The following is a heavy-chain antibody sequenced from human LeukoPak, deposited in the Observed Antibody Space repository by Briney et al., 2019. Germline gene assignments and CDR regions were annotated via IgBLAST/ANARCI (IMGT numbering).Heavy chain of an antibody. D-gene: IGHD3-3*01. Sequence: PGGSLRLSCAASGLTFSTYAMSWVRQAPGKGLEWVSAISGSGESTYYAGSVKGRFTTSRDNSKNTLYLTTTSLSADDTAIYSCAKDAKRNYDFWDRFDYWGPGALVTVSS. CDR3: AKDAKRNYDFWDRFDY. J-gene: IGHJ4*02. V-gene: IGHV3-23*01. CDR1: GLTFSTYA. CDR2: ISGSGEST.